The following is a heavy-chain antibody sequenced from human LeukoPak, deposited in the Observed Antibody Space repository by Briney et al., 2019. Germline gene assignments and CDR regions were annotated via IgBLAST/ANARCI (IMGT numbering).Heavy chain of an antibody. V-gene: IGHV3-23*01. CDR3: AKEYSGYDFDY. J-gene: IGHJ4*02. D-gene: IGHD5-12*01. CDR1: GFTLRSYD. CDR2: TSGSGGNT. Sequence: GGSLRLSCAASGFTLRSYDMSWVRQAPGKGLEWVAATSGSGGNTYYADSVKGRFTISRDNSKNTLYLQMSSLRAEDTDVYYCAKEYSGYDFDYWGREPWSPSPQ.